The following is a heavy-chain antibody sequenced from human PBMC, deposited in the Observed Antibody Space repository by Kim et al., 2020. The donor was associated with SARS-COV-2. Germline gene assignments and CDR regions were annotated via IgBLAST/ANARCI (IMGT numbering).Heavy chain of an antibody. CDR1: GGSISSSSYY. Sequence: SETLSLTCTVSGGSISSSSYYWGWIRQPPGKGLEWIGSIYYSGSTYYNPSLKSRVTISVDTSKKQFSLKLSSVTAADTAVYYCARETLGGHWSGGSCYSLGTLYDYYGMDVWGQGTAVTVS. D-gene: IGHD2-15*01. CDR3: ARETLGGHWSGGSCYSLGTLYDYYGMDV. V-gene: IGHV4-39*07. CDR2: IYYSGST. J-gene: IGHJ6*02.